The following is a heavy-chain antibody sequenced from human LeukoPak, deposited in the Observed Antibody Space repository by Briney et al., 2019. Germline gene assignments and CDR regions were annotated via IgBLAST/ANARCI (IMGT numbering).Heavy chain of an antibody. V-gene: IGHV1-69*04. Sequence: ASVKVSCKASGGXFSSYAMSWVRQAPGQGLEWMGRIIPILGIINYAQKFQGRVTITADKSTSTAYMELSSLRSEDTAVYYCAGPLKSIAARYFDLWGRGTLVTVSS. J-gene: IGHJ2*01. CDR1: GGXFSSYA. CDR3: AGPLKSIAARYFDL. D-gene: IGHD6-6*01. CDR2: IIPILGII.